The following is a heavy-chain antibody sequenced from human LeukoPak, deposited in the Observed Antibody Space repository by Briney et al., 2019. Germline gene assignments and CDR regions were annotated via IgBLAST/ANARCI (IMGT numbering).Heavy chain of an antibody. Sequence: GGSLRLSCAVSGFTFSSYGMHWVRQAPGKGLEWVAVIWYDGSNKYYADSVKGRFTISRDNSKNTLYLQMNSLRAEDTAVCYCAREEITMIVGRKYFQHWGQGTLVTVSS. V-gene: IGHV3-33*01. CDR1: GFTFSSYG. D-gene: IGHD3-22*01. CDR2: IWYDGSNK. J-gene: IGHJ1*01. CDR3: AREEITMIVGRKYFQH.